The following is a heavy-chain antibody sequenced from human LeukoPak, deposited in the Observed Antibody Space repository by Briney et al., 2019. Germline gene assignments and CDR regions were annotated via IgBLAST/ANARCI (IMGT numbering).Heavy chain of an antibody. D-gene: IGHD3-10*01. V-gene: IGHV4-59*01. CDR3: VRTIASGTCDT. Sequence: SETLSLTCTVSGGSISPYWWSWIRQPPGKGLEWIGYIYYNGNTKYNPFLKSRVSISLDMSRNQFSLKVNSVTAADTAVYYCVRTIASGTCDTWGQGTLVTVSS. CDR1: GGSISPYW. CDR2: IYYNGNT. J-gene: IGHJ5*02.